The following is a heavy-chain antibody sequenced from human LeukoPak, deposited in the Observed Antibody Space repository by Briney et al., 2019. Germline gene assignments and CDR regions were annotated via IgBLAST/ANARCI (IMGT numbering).Heavy chain of an antibody. CDR3: GKEEFGELVIGY. CDR2: ISDSGSKT. D-gene: IGHD3-10*01. Sequence: GGSLRLSCAASGFTFSDYAMTWVRQAPGKGLEWVSGISDSGSKTYYADSVQGRFTIARDNSKNSLFLQMNALRAEDTAVYYCGKEEFGELVIGYWGQGILVTVTS. J-gene: IGHJ4*02. V-gene: IGHV3-23*01. CDR1: GFTFSDYA.